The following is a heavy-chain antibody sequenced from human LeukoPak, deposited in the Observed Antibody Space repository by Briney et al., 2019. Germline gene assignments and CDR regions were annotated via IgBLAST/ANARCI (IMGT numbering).Heavy chain of an antibody. CDR3: AGITYYDFWSGYSQTYYFDY. V-gene: IGHV3-21*01. J-gene: IGHJ4*02. CDR1: GFTFSSYS. CDR2: ISSSSSYI. D-gene: IGHD3-3*01. Sequence: GGSLRLSCAASGFTFSSYSMNWVRQAPGKGLEWVSSISSSSSYIYYADSVKGRFTISRDNAKNSLYLQMNSLRAEDTAVYYCAGITYYDFWSGYSQTYYFDYWGQGTLVTVSS.